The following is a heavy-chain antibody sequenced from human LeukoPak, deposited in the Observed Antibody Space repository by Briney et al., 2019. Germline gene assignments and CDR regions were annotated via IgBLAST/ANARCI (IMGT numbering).Heavy chain of an antibody. CDR1: GGTFSSYA. V-gene: IGHV1-69*04. J-gene: IGHJ5*02. CDR3: ARKATMVRGENWFDP. D-gene: IGHD3-10*01. CDR2: IIPILGIA. Sequence: SVKVSCKASGGTFSSYAISWVRQAPGQGLEWMGRIIPILGIANYAQKFQGRVTITADKSTSTAYMELSSLRSEDTAVYYCARKATMVRGENWFDPWGQGTLVTVSP.